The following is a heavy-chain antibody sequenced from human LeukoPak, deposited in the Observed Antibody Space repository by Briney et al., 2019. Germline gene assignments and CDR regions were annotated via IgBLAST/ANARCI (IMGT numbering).Heavy chain of an antibody. D-gene: IGHD2-15*01. Sequence: GGSLRLSCAASGFTFSSYAMSWVRLAPGKGLEWVSAISGSGGSTYYADSVKGRFTISRDNSKNTLYLQMNSLRAEDTAVYYCAKDGMSGCSGGSCYILPFDYWGQGTLVTVSS. J-gene: IGHJ4*02. V-gene: IGHV3-23*01. CDR1: GFTFSSYA. CDR3: AKDGMSGCSGGSCYILPFDY. CDR2: ISGSGGST.